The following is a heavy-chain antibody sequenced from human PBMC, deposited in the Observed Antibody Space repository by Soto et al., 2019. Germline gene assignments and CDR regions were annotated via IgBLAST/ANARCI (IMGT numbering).Heavy chain of an antibody. CDR1: GYTFTSYG. D-gene: IGHD1-26*01. Sequence: QVHLVQSGAEVKKPGAAVKVSCKASGYTFTSYGSTWVRQAPGQGLEWIGWISAHNGNTDYAQKLQGRVIVTRDTSTSTAYMELRSLRSDDTAEYYCERGSYGDYWGQGALVTVSS. CDR3: ERGSYGDY. J-gene: IGHJ4*02. CDR2: ISAHNGNT. V-gene: IGHV1-18*01.